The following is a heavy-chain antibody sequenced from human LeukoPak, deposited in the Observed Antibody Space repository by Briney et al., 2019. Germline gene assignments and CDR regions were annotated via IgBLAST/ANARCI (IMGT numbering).Heavy chain of an antibody. D-gene: IGHD5-12*01. Sequence: PSETLSLTCTVSGASIRSHHWTWIRQPPGKGLEWIGNVYYVGSTSYSPSLKSRVTISLDTSKNQFSLEMNSVTAADTAVYYCARTLYGYDAFYYYYYYMDVWGKGTTVTVSS. CDR2: VYYVGST. CDR3: ARTLYGYDAFYYYYYYMDV. J-gene: IGHJ6*03. CDR1: GASIRSHH. V-gene: IGHV4-59*11.